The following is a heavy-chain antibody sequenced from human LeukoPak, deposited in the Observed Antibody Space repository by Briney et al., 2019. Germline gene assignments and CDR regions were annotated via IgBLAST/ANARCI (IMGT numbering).Heavy chain of an antibody. CDR3: TRAPYSNYVNLDY. Sequence: GGSLRLSCTASEFTFGGYAMSWVRQAPGKGLEWVGFIRSKAFGGTAQYAASVNGRFTISRDDSKSVAYLQMNSLKTEDTAVYYCTRAPYSNYVNLDYWGQGTLVTVSS. CDR2: IRSKAFGGTA. J-gene: IGHJ4*02. V-gene: IGHV3-49*04. D-gene: IGHD4-11*01. CDR1: EFTFGGYA.